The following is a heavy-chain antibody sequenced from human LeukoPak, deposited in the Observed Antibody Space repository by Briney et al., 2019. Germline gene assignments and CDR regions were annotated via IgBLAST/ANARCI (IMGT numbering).Heavy chain of an antibody. D-gene: IGHD3-22*01. J-gene: IGHJ4*02. CDR1: GFNFDVSA. CDR3: ARAAPTRTLIGSGADY. Sequence: GGSLRLSCAASGFNFDVSAMHWVRQAPGKGLEWVSSISSSSSYIYYADSVKGRFTISRDNAKNSLYLQMNSLRAEDTAVYYCARAAPTRTLIGSGADYWGQGIQVTVSS. CDR2: ISSSSSYI. V-gene: IGHV3-21*01.